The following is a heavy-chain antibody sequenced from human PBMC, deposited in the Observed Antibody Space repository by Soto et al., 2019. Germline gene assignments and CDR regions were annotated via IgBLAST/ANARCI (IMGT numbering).Heavy chain of an antibody. D-gene: IGHD3-22*01. CDR3: AADPAGYYDSSGYYSLYGMDV. CDR1: GFTFTSSA. Sequence: EASVKVSCKASGFTFTSSAVQWVRQARGQRLEWIGWIVVGSGNTNYAQKFQERVTITRDMSTSTAYMELSSLRSEDTAVYYCAADPAGYYDSSGYYSLYGMDVWGQGTTVTVSS. J-gene: IGHJ6*02. V-gene: IGHV1-58*01. CDR2: IVVGSGNT.